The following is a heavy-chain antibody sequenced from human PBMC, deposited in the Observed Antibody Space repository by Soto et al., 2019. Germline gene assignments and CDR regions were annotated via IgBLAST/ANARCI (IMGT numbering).Heavy chain of an antibody. J-gene: IGHJ5*02. V-gene: IGHV4-39*01. D-gene: IGHD3-16*01. CDR2: IYYSGST. Sequence: SETLSLTCTVSGGSISSSSYYWGWIRQPPGKGLEWIGSIYYSGSTYYNPSLKSRVTISVDTSKNQFSLKLSSVTAADTAVYYCARLLRFSVSENWFDPWGQGTLVTVSS. CDR1: GGSISSSSYY. CDR3: ARLLRFSVSENWFDP.